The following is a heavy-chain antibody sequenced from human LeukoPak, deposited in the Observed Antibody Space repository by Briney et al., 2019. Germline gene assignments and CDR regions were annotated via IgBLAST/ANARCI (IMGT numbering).Heavy chain of an antibody. CDR3: TTTPHWLAFDY. CDR2: LYHSGST. D-gene: IGHD6-19*01. J-gene: IGHJ4*02. V-gene: IGHV4-61*01. CDR1: ADSIRSFTSYY. Sequence: PSETLSLTCTVSADSIRSFTSYYWSWIRQPPGKGLEWIGSLYHSGSTDYNPSLGGRATMSLAMSKNQLSLKLNSVTAADTAVYYCTTTPHWLAFDYWGQGALVTVSS.